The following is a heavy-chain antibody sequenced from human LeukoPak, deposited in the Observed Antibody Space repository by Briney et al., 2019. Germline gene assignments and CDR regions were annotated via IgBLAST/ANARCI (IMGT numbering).Heavy chain of an antibody. J-gene: IGHJ4*02. CDR2: INHSGST. CDR3: ARDGVYRPHYFDY. V-gene: IGHV4-34*01. D-gene: IGHD2-8*01. CDR1: GGSFSAYY. Sequence: SETLSLTCAVYGGSFSAYYWSWIRQPPGKGLEWIGEINHSGSTNYNPSLKSRVTISVDTSKNQFSLKLSSVTAADTAVYYCARDGVYRPHYFDYWGQGTLVTVSS.